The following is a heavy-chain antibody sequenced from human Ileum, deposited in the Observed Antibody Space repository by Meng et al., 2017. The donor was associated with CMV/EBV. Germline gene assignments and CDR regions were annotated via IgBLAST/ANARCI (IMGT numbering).Heavy chain of an antibody. V-gene: IGHV4-31*03. CDR2: TYYSGAA. J-gene: IGHJ5*01. CDR1: GGSLRSGGFY. D-gene: IGHD1-7*01. CDR3: ARLNFDNWFDS. Sequence: CTVSGGSLRSGGFYWSWIRQHPGGGLEWIGYTYYSGAAYYNPPLKSRITMSVDTSKNQFSLRLSSVTAADTAVYYCARLNFDNWFDSWGQGTLVTVSS.